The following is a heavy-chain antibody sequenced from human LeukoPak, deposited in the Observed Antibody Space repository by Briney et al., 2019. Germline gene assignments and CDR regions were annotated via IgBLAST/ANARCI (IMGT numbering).Heavy chain of an antibody. J-gene: IGHJ4*02. V-gene: IGHV4-39*01. CDR2: IYYSGST. D-gene: IGHD2-15*01. CDR3: ARQTPYLYLDS. Sequence: SETLSLTCTVSGASISSSSYYWGWIRQPPGKGLEWNGNIYYSGSTYCNPSLKSRVTISVDTSKNQFSLKLSSVTAEGTAVYYGARQTPYLYLDSWGQGTLVTVS. CDR1: GASISSSSYY.